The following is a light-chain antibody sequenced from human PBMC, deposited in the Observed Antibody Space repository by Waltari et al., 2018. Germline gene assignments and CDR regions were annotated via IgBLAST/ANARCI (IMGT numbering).Light chain of an antibody. J-gene: IGKJ2*02. CDR2: WAS. Sequence: DIVMTQSPDSLAVSLGEGATINCKASESVIYDSDNKNYLAWYQQKPGQPPKLLIHWASIRESGVPDRFSGSGSGTDFTLTISSLQAEDVAVYYCQQYLSAPRTFGQGTVLEIK. CDR1: ESVIYDSDNKNY. V-gene: IGKV4-1*01. CDR3: QQYLSAPRT.